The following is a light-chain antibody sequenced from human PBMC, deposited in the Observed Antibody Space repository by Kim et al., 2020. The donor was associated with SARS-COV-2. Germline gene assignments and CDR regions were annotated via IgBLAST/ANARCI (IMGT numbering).Light chain of an antibody. J-gene: IGKJ1*01. CDR1: QSVSSN. Sequence: EIVMTQSPATLSVSPGERATLSYRASQSVSSNLVWYQQKPGQAPRLLIYGASTRATGIPARFSGSGSGTEFTLTISSLQSEDFAVYYCQQYNNWPRTFGQGTKVDIK. CDR2: GAS. V-gene: IGKV3-15*01. CDR3: QQYNNWPRT.